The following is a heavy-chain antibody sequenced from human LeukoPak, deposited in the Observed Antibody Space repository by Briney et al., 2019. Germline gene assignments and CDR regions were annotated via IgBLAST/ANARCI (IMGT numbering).Heavy chain of an antibody. CDR3: APLVGALQGY. CDR1: GFTLSSNY. Sequence: GRSLRLSRAVSGFTLSSNYMSWVRQAPGKGLESVSAIYSGGSTYYADSVKGRFTISRDNSKNTLYLQMNSLRAEDTAVYYCAPLVGALQGYWGQGTLVTVSS. D-gene: IGHD1-26*01. CDR2: IYSGGST. V-gene: IGHV3-53*01. J-gene: IGHJ4*02.